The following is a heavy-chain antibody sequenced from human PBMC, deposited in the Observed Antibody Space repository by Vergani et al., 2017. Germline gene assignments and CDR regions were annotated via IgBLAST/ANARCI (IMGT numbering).Heavy chain of an antibody. V-gene: IGHV1-18*01. D-gene: IGHD3-3*01. J-gene: IGHJ6*02. CDR1: GYTFTSYG. CDR3: AREGARSVNYYYGMDV. CDR2: ISAYNGNT. Sequence: QVQLVQSGAEVKKPGASVKVSCKASGYTFTSYGISWVRQAPGQGLEWMGWISAYNGNTNYAQKLQGRVTMTTDTSTSTAYMELRSLRSDATAVSYCAREGARSVNYYYGMDVWGQGTTVTVSS.